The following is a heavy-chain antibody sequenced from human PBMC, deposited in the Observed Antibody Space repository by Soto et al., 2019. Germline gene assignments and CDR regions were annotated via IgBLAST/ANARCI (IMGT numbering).Heavy chain of an antibody. Sequence: EVQLVESGGGLVKPGGSLRLSCAASGFAFSTYSMNWVRQAPGKGLEWVAFITRSSSYIYYADSVRGRFTISRDNAKNALYLKMNGLRAEDTAVYYCGIDAGCLVLDYWGQRTLVIVSS. J-gene: IGHJ4*02. D-gene: IGHD6-19*01. CDR3: GIDAGCLVLDY. CDR1: GFAFSTYS. V-gene: IGHV3-21*06. CDR2: ITRSSSYI.